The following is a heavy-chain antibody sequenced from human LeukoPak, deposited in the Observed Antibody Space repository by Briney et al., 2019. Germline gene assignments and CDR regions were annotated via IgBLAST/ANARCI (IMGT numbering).Heavy chain of an antibody. CDR3: ARGDRMGYYYYYGMDV. J-gene: IGHJ6*02. V-gene: IGHV4-61*08. CDR2: IYYSGST. Sequence: SETLSLTCTVSGGSISSGGYYWSWIRQPPGKGLEWIGYIYYSGSTNYNPSLKSRVTISVDTSKNQFSLKLSSVTAADTAVYYCARGDRMGYYYYYGMDVWGQGTTVTVSS. CDR1: GGSISSGGYY.